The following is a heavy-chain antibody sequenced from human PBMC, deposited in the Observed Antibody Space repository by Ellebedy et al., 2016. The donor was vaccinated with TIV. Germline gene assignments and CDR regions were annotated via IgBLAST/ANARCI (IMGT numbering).Heavy chain of an antibody. V-gene: IGHV3-21*01. CDR1: GFTFSSQS. J-gene: IGHJ4*02. CDR3: ARGYDYGDSPC. Sequence: GESLKISYAASGFTFSSQSMNWVRQAPGRGLEWVSSIGSSSNYMKYADSVKGRFTIYRDNAKNSLYLQMDSLRSEDTAVYYCARGYDYGDSPCWGQGTLVTVSS. CDR2: IGSSSNYM. D-gene: IGHD4-17*01.